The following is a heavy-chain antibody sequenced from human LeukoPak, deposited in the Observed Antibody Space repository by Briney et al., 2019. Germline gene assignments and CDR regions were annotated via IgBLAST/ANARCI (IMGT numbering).Heavy chain of an antibody. Sequence: GGSLRLSCAASGFTFSIYAMSWVRQAPGKGLEWVSTVSGSGHSTFYADSVKGRFTISRDNSKNTLYLQMNSLKTEDTAVYYCTTAYCSGGSCYLFDYWGQGTLVTVSS. J-gene: IGHJ4*02. CDR3: TTAYCSGGSCYLFDY. D-gene: IGHD2-15*01. CDR2: VSGSGHST. V-gene: IGHV3-23*01. CDR1: GFTFSIYA.